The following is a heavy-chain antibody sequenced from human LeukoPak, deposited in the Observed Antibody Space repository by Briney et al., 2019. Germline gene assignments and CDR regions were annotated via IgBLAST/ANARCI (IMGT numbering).Heavy chain of an antibody. Sequence: GGSLRLSCAASGFTVSSNYMSWVRQAPGKGLEWVSVIYTGGSTYYADSVKGRFTISRDNSKNTLYLEVISLTAEDTAVYYCAKDDAWLRFGEWSQGTLVTVSS. J-gene: IGHJ4*02. CDR1: GFTVSSNY. CDR3: AKDDAWLRFGE. CDR2: IYTGGST. D-gene: IGHD3-10*01. V-gene: IGHV3-53*01.